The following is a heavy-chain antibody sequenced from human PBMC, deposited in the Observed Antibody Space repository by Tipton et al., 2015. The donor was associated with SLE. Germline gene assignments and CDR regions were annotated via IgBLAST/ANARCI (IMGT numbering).Heavy chain of an antibody. J-gene: IGHJ4*02. D-gene: IGHD2-15*01. CDR2: LDYTGNT. CDR3: ARGSVVADDF. V-gene: IGHV4-59*11. CDR1: GGSISRHS. Sequence: TLSLTCTVSGGSISRHSWNWIRQPPGKGLQWIGYLDYTGNTNYSPSLKRRVTMSIVTSKNQFSLRLSSVTAADTAVYYCARGSVVADDFWGQGTLVTVSS.